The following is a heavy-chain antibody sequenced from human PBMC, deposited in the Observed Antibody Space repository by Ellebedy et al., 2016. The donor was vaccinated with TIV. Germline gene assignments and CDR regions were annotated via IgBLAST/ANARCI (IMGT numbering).Heavy chain of an antibody. CDR1: GYTLTELS. D-gene: IGHD2-15*01. J-gene: IGHJ6*02. CDR2: FDPEDGET. V-gene: IGHV1-24*01. Sequence: AASVKVSCKVSGYTLTELSMHWVRQAPGKGLEWMGGFDPEDGETIYAQIFQGRVTMTEDTSTDTAYMELSSLRSEDTAVYYCASRGVPLGYCSGGSCLQTYYNSGMDVWGQGTTVTVSS. CDR3: ASRGVPLGYCSGGSCLQTYYNSGMDV.